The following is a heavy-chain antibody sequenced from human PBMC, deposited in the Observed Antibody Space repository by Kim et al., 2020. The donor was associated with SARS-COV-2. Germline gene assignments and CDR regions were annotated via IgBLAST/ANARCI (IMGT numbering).Heavy chain of an antibody. V-gene: IGHV3-49*03. CDR2: IRSKAYGGTT. CDR3: TRATWVSGLDY. D-gene: IGHD6-13*01. CDR1: GFTFGDYA. Sequence: GGSLRLSCTASGFTFGDYAVSWFRQAPGKGLEWVGFIRSKAYGGTTEYAASVKGRFTISRDDSKSIAYLQMNSLKTEDTAVYYCTRATWVSGLDYWGQGTLVTVSS. J-gene: IGHJ4*02.